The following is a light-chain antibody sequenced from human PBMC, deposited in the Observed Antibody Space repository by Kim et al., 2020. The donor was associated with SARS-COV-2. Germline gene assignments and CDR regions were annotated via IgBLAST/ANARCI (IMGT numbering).Light chain of an antibody. Sequence: SVGDRIIITCRASQSISKWVTWYQQKPGTAPKLLIFDASTLETGVPSRFRGSGSGTEFTLTITSLQPDDFAIYYCQQYNNYASLTFGQGTKVEIK. CDR2: DAS. CDR1: QSISKW. V-gene: IGKV1-5*03. CDR3: QQYNNYASLT. J-gene: IGKJ1*01.